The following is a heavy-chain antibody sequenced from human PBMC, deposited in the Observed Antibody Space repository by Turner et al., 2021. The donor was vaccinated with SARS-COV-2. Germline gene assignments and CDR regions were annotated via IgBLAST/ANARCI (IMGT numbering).Heavy chain of an antibody. J-gene: IGHJ6*02. CDR3: ATVFAVAGFSYDMDV. V-gene: IGHV1-24*01. Sequence: HVPLVQSGAEVKKPGASGKVPRKVSGYTFIELSMHWVRQAPGKGLEWMGGIDPEDAETISARKFRGRVTMTEDTSTVTAYVELGSVRSEDTAVYYCATVFAVAGFSYDMDVWGQGTTVTVSS. CDR1: GYTFIELS. CDR2: IDPEDAET. D-gene: IGHD6-19*01.